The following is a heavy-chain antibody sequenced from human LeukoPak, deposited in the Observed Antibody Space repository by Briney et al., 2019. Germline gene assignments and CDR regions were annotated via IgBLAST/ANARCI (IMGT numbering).Heavy chain of an antibody. CDR1: GFTFSSYG. CDR3: ARATVTFDY. V-gene: IGHV3-33*01. J-gene: IGHJ4*02. D-gene: IGHD4-17*01. Sequence: PGGSLRLSCAASGFTFSSYGMHWVRPAPGKGLEWVAVIWYDGSNKYYADSVKGRFTISRDNSKNTLYLQRNSLRAEDTAVYYCARATVTFDYGGQGTLVTVSS. CDR2: IWYDGSNK.